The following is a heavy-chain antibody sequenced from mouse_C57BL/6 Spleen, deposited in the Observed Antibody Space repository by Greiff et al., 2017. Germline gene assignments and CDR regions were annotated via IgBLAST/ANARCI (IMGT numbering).Heavy chain of an antibody. V-gene: IGHV1-64*01. J-gene: IGHJ3*01. Sequence: QVQLQQPGAELVKPGASVKLSCKASGYTFTSYWMHWVKQRPGQGLEWIGMIHPNSGSTNYNEKFKSKATLTVDKSSSTAYMQLSSLASEDSAVYYCAREGWAWFAYWGQGTLVTVSA. CDR1: GYTFTSYW. CDR3: AREGWAWFAY. CDR2: IHPNSGST. D-gene: IGHD3-3*01.